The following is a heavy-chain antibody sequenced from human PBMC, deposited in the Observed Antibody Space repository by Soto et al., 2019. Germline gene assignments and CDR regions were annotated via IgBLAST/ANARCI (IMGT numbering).Heavy chain of an antibody. J-gene: IGHJ5*01. CDR1: GYTFASYG. D-gene: IGHD3-3*01. Sequence: ASVKVSCKASGYTFASYGISWVRQAPGQGLQWMGWISAYNGNTNYAQKLQGRVTMTTDNSKKTLYLQMNNLRPEDSAVYYCAKPRSSLEWPPFDSWGHGTLVTVFS. CDR2: ISAYNGNT. V-gene: IGHV1-18*01. CDR3: AKPRSSLEWPPFDS.